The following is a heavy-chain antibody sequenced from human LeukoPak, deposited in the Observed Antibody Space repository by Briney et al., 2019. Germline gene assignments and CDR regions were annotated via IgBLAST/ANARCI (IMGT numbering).Heavy chain of an antibody. CDR3: AYGIAATANDAEYFQH. CDR1: GFTFSSYS. J-gene: IGHJ1*01. CDR2: ISISSTYI. Sequence: GESLKISCAASGFTFSSYSMNWVRQAPGKGLEWVSSISISSTYIYYADSVKGRFTISRDNAKNSLYLQMNSLRAEDTAVYYCAYGIAATANDAEYFQHWGQGTLVTVSS. V-gene: IGHV3-21*01. D-gene: IGHD6-13*01.